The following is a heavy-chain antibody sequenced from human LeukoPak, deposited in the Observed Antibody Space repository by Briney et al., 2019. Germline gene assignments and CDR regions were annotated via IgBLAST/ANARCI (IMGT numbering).Heavy chain of an antibody. D-gene: IGHD6-13*01. CDR2: INRSGTT. Sequence: SETLSLTCAIYGGIFNGYYWSWIRQPPGKGLEWIGEINRSGTTNYNPSLKSRVTISVDTSKNQFSLKLSSVTAADTAVYYCARQLKAAAGPENIWGQGTMVTVSS. V-gene: IGHV4-34*01. J-gene: IGHJ3*02. CDR1: GGIFNGYY. CDR3: ARQLKAAAGPENI.